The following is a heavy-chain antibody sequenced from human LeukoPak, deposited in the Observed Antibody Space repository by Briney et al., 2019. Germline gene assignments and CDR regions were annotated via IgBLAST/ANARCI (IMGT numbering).Heavy chain of an antibody. J-gene: IGHJ5*02. D-gene: IGHD3-10*01. Sequence: PGGSLRLSCAASGFTFSSYSMNWVRQAPGKGLEWVAVISYEGGTQHYADSVKGRFIISRDNPRNTLYLQMNILRTEDTAVYYCAKEGTPQVSTWYDLWGLGTQVIVSS. V-gene: IGHV3-30*18. CDR2: ISYEGGTQ. CDR3: AKEGTPQVSTWYDL. CDR1: GFTFSSYS.